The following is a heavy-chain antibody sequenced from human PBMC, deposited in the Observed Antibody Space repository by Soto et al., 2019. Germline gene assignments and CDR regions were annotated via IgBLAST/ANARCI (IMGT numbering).Heavy chain of an antibody. CDR2: ISNDGSDK. V-gene: IGHV3-30*18. Sequence: QVQLVESGGGVVQPGRSLRLSCAASGFTFNNYGMHWVRQAPGKGLEWVATISNDGSDKYYADSVKGRLTISRDNSKNTVYLQMNSLRAEDTALYSCAKDQGIAASHGVDWGQGTMVTVSS. J-gene: IGHJ3*01. D-gene: IGHD6-13*01. CDR1: GFTFNNYG. CDR3: AKDQGIAASHGVD.